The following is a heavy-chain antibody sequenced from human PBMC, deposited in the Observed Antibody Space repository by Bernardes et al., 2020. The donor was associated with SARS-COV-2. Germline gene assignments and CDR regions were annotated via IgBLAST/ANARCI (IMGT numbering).Heavy chain of an antibody. CDR1: SGSISTYY. J-gene: IGHJ5*02. V-gene: IGHV4-59*01. CDR3: ARGKRPGTSLWDLPGNWFDP. CDR2: IYYSGST. D-gene: IGHD1-26*01. Sequence: SETLSLTCTVSSGSISTYYWSWIRQPPGKGLEWIGYIYYSGSTNYNPSLKSRVTISLDTSKNQFSLRLSSVTAADTAVYYCARGKRPGTSLWDLPGNWFDPWGQGTLVTVSS.